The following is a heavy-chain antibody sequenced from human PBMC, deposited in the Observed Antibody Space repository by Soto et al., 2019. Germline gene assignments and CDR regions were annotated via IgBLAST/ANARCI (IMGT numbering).Heavy chain of an antibody. CDR2: MNPNSGNT. V-gene: IGHV1-8*01. Sequence: ASVKVSCKASGSTVSSYDINWVRQATGQGLEWMGWMNPNSGNTGYAQKLQGRVTMTRNTSISTAYMGLRSLRSYDTAVYYCARDRGIEARKYDYYMDVWGKGTAVTVSS. J-gene: IGHJ6*03. D-gene: IGHD6-6*01. CDR1: GSTVSSYD. CDR3: ARDRGIEARKYDYYMDV.